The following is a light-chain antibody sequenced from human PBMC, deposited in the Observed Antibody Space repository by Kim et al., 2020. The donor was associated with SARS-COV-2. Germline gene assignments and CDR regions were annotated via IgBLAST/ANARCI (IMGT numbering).Light chain of an antibody. Sequence: AYVGDRVTIPCRASQSISSYLNWEQQKPGKAPKLLIYAASSLRSGVPSRFSGSGSGTDFTLTISSLQPEDFATYYCQESYSTAWTFGQGTKVDIK. J-gene: IGKJ1*01. V-gene: IGKV1-39*01. CDR1: QSISSY. CDR3: QESYSTAWT. CDR2: AAS.